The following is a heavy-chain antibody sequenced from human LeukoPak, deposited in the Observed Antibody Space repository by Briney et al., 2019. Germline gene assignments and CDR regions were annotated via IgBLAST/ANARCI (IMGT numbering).Heavy chain of an antibody. J-gene: IGHJ4*02. V-gene: IGHV4-59*01. CDR3: ARLPDISGWPFDY. D-gene: IGHD6-19*01. CDR1: DDSINRDF. Sequence: SETLSLTCTASDDSINRDFWTWIRQPPGKGLEWIGYIRYSGRTEYNPSLKSRVTISIGRSKNQFSLKLMSVTAADTAIYYCARLPDISGWPFDYWGQGMLVTVSS. CDR2: IRYSGRT.